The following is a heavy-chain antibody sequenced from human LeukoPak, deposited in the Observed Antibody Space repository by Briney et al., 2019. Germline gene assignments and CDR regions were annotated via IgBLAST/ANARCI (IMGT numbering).Heavy chain of an antibody. CDR2: ITSSGTSM. Sequence: QPGGSLILSCAGSGFTFSSYEMNWVRQAPGKGLEWVSFITSSGTSMFYADSVKGRFTISRDNAKNSLYLQMNSLRAEDTAVYYCARSTTTSLFDYWGQGTLVSVSS. V-gene: IGHV3-48*03. CDR3: ARSTTTSLFDY. J-gene: IGHJ4*02. CDR1: GFTFSSYE. D-gene: IGHD1-1*01.